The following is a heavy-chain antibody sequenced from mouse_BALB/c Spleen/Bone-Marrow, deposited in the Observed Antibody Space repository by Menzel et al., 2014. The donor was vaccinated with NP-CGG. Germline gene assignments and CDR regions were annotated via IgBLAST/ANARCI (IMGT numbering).Heavy chain of an antibody. J-gene: IGHJ2*01. V-gene: IGHV5-6-3*01. Sequence: VESGGGLVQPGGSLKLSCAASGFTFSSYGMSWVRQTPDKRLELVATINSNGGSTYYPDSVKGRFTISRDNAKNTLYLQMSSLKSEDTAMYYCARDGSSYEGNYFDYWGQGTTLTVSS. D-gene: IGHD1-1*01. CDR3: ARDGSSYEGNYFDY. CDR2: INSNGGST. CDR1: GFTFSSYG.